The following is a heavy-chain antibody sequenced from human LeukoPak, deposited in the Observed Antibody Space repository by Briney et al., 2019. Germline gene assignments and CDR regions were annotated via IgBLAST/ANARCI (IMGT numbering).Heavy chain of an antibody. V-gene: IGHV1-69*05. CDR3: ARETPGFPGYYYMDV. D-gene: IGHD2/OR15-2a*01. CDR2: IIPIFGTA. Sequence: GASVKVSCKASGGTFSSSAISWVRQAPGQGLEWMGGIIPIFGTANYAQKFQGRVTITTDESTSTAYMELTSLRSEDTAVYYCARETPGFPGYYYMDVWGKGTTVTVSS. CDR1: GGTFSSSA. J-gene: IGHJ6*03.